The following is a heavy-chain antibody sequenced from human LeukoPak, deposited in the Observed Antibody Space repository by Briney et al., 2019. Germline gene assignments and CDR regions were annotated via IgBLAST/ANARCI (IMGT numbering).Heavy chain of an antibody. Sequence: SETLSLTCNVSGGSFNDNYWNWIRHLPGKGLEWIGYVYHNGHSDYNPSLKSRVTISVDTSTNQFSLKMISVTAADTAVYYCARLGYSSGWLDSWGHGSLVIVSS. CDR1: GGSFNDNY. D-gene: IGHD2-15*01. CDR3: ARLGYSSGWLDS. CDR2: VYHNGHS. J-gene: IGHJ5*01. V-gene: IGHV4-59*01.